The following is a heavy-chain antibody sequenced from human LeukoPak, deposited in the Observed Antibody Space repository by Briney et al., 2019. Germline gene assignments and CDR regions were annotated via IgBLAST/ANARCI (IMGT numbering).Heavy chain of an antibody. D-gene: IGHD6-13*01. CDR3: ASQIAAAGTYLTPHY. CDR2: ISYDGSNK. J-gene: IGHJ4*02. V-gene: IGHV3-30*03. CDR1: RFMFSTYG. Sequence: GGSLRLSCAASRFMFSTYGMHWVRQAPGKGLEWVAAISYDGSNKYYADSVKGRFTVSRDNSKNTLYLQLNSLRAEDTAVYYCASQIAAAGTYLTPHYWGQGTLVTVSS.